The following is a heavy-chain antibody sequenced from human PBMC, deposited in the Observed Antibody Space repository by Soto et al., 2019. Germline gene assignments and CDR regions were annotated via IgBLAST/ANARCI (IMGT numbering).Heavy chain of an antibody. CDR3: SRGFTASVTYAVDY. V-gene: IGHV3-72*01. CDR1: GFSLSDHY. CDR2: SRNKATSYTT. Sequence: EVQLVESGGGLVQPGGSLRLSCPASGFSLSDHYVDWVRQAPGKGLEWVGRSRNKATSYTTEYAASVRGRCTISRDDSRNSLYLQMDSLKTEDTAVDYCSRGFTASVTYAVDYCGHGTLVIGSS. D-gene: IGHD4-17*01. J-gene: IGHJ4*01.